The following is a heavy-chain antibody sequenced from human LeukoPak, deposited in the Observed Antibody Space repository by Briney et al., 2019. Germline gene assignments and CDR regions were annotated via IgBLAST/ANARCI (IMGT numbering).Heavy chain of an antibody. CDR3: AKRGWYDGSGYTPLSY. CDR2: ISGNGDRR. Sequence: GGSLRLSCVASGFIFNDYAMSWVRQAPGKGLEWVSGISGNGDRRHYGGIVKGRFTISRDNSKNTVYLEMNSLRAEDTAVYHCAKRGWYDGSGYTPLSYWGQGTVVTVSS. CDR1: GFIFNDYA. D-gene: IGHD3-22*01. J-gene: IGHJ4*02. V-gene: IGHV3-23*01.